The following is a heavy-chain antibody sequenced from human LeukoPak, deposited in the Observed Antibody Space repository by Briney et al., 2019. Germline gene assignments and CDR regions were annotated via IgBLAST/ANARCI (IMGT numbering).Heavy chain of an antibody. Sequence: GESLKISCEGSGYTFTSYWIDWVRQMPGKGLEWMGIIYPGDSDTRYSPSFQGQVTISVDKSISTAYLQWSSLKASDTAMYYCAREWSMGPVGIRPFNYWGLGTLVTVSS. V-gene: IGHV5-51*01. CDR2: IYPGDSDT. CDR1: GYTFTSYW. CDR3: AREWSMGPVGIRPFNY. J-gene: IGHJ4*02. D-gene: IGHD2-8*02.